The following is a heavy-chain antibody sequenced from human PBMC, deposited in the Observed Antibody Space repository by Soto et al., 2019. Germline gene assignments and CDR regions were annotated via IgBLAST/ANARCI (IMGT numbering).Heavy chain of an antibody. CDR1: GFTVSSNY. Sequence: EVQLVETGGGLIQPGGSLRLSCAASGFTVSSNYMSWVRQAPGKGLEWVSVIYSGGSTYYADSVKGRFTISRDNSKNTLYLQKNSMRAEDTAVYYCARDFLRVGGFDYWGQGTLVTVSS. D-gene: IGHD2-15*01. V-gene: IGHV3-53*02. CDR3: ARDFLRVGGFDY. J-gene: IGHJ4*02. CDR2: IYSGGST.